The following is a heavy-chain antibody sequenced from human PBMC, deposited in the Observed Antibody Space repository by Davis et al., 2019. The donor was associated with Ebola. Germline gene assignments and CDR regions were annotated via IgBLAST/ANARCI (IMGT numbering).Heavy chain of an antibody. J-gene: IGHJ4*02. Sequence: GESLKISCAASGFTFSSYWMHWVRQAPGKGLVWVSRINSDGSSTSYADSVKGRFTISRDNAKNTLYLQMNSLRAEDTAVYYCARAHYDFWSGYFDYWGQGTLVTVSS. CDR3: ARAHYDFWSGYFDY. D-gene: IGHD3-3*01. CDR1: GFTFSSYW. V-gene: IGHV3-74*01. CDR2: INSDGSST.